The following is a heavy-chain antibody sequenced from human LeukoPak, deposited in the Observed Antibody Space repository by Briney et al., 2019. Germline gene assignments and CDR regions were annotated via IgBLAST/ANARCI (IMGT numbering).Heavy chain of an antibody. J-gene: IGHJ4*02. CDR1: GDSVSSNSAA. CDR3: VRGGEAYHFPFDD. CDR2: TSYRSKWYY. V-gene: IGHV6-1*01. D-gene: IGHD3-3*01. Sequence: SQTLSLTCAISGDSVSSNSAAWNWIRRSPSRGLEWLGRTSYRSKWYYDYAVSVKSRITINPDTSKNQFSLQLNSVTPEDTAVYYCVRGGEAYHFPFDDWGQGTLVTVSS.